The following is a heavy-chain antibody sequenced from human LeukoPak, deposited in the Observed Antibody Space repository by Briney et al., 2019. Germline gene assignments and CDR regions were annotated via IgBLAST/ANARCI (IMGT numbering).Heavy chain of an antibody. D-gene: IGHD2-15*01. CDR1: GFTFRNYA. CDR3: AKGSDTSCYSSSNY. Sequence: GGSLRLSCAASGFTFRNYAMSWVRQVPGKGLEWVSVISGGGGSTYYADSVKGRFTISRDTSKNTLYLQMNNLRAEDTAVYYCAKGSDTSCYSSSNYWGQGTLVTVSS. J-gene: IGHJ4*02. CDR2: ISGGGGST. V-gene: IGHV3-23*01.